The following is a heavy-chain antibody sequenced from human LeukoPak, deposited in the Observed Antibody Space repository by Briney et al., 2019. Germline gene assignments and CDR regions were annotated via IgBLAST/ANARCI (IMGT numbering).Heavy chain of an antibody. D-gene: IGHD3-9*01. CDR1: GFTFSSYW. V-gene: IGHV3-23*01. Sequence: PGGSLRLSCAASGFTFSSYWMSWVRQAPGKGLEWVSSISGSGASTYYADSVKGRFTISRDNSKNTLYLQMNSLRAEDTAVYYCANLHYDILTGYIYYFDYWGQGTLVTVSS. CDR3: ANLHYDILTGYIYYFDY. CDR2: ISGSGAST. J-gene: IGHJ4*02.